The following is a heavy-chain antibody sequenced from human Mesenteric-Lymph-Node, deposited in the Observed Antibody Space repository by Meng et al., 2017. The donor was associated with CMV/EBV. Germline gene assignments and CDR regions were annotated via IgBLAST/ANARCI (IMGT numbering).Heavy chain of an antibody. CDR2: ISAYNGNT. CDR3: ATITILGDGQYFQH. J-gene: IGHJ1*01. D-gene: IGHD3-3*01. CDR1: GYTFTSYG. V-gene: IGHV1-18*01. Sequence: ASVKVSCKASGYTFTSYGISWVRQAPGQGLEWMGWISAYNGNTNYAQKFQGRVTMTRNTSIITAYMELSSLKSEDTAVYYCATITILGDGQYFQHWGQGTLVTVSS.